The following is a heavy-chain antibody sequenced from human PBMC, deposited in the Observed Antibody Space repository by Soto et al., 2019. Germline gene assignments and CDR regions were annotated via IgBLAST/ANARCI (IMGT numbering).Heavy chain of an antibody. J-gene: IGHJ6*04. D-gene: IGHD6-6*01. CDR3: ARAAYSRSSETNKYYFVFYGMDV. Sequence: PGGSLRLSCAASGLTFSSYWMSWVRQAPGKGLEWVANIKQDGSEKYYVDSVKGRFTISGENAKNSLYLQMNSLRAEDTAVYYCARAAYSRSSETNKYYFVFYGMDVWGKGTTVPVSS. V-gene: IGHV3-7*03. CDR1: GLTFSSYW. CDR2: IKQDGSEK.